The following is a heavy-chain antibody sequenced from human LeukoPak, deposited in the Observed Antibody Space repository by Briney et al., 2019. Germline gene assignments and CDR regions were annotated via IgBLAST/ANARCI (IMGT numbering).Heavy chain of an antibody. J-gene: IGHJ4*02. CDR1: GGTFSTYA. Sequence: GASVTVSCTASGGTFSTYAISWVRQAPGQGLEWMGGIIPIFGTANYAQKFQGRVTITADKSTRTAYMELSSLRSEDTAVYYCARETEGYCSSTSCPLKYWGQGTLVTVSS. CDR3: ARETEGYCSSTSCPLKY. CDR2: IIPIFGTA. D-gene: IGHD2-2*01. V-gene: IGHV1-69*06.